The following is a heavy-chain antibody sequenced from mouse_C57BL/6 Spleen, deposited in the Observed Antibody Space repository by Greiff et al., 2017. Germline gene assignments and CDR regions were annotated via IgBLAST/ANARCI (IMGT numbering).Heavy chain of an antibody. D-gene: IGHD1-1*01. CDR1: GFTFSDYY. J-gene: IGHJ4*01. CDR3: ARQYGRDYAMGY. CDR2: ISNGGGST. V-gene: IGHV5-12*01. Sequence: DVQLLQSGGGLVQPGASLKLSCAASGFTFSDYYMYWVRQTPEKRLEWVGYISNGGGSTYYPDTVKGRFTISRDNAKNTLYLQMSRLKSEDTAMYYSARQYGRDYAMGYWGKGTSVTVSS.